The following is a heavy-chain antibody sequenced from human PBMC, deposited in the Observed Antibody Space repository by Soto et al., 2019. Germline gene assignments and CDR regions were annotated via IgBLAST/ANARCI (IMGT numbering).Heavy chain of an antibody. CDR1: GGSFSGYY. J-gene: IGHJ6*02. V-gene: IGHV4-34*01. Sequence: SETLSLTCAVYGGSFSGYYWSWIRQPPGKGLEWIGEINHSGSTNHNPSLKSRVTISVDTSKNQFSLKLSSVTAADTAVYYCARVGYCSSTSCYVRYYYGMDVWGQGTTVTVSS. CDR2: INHSGST. D-gene: IGHD2-2*01. CDR3: ARVGYCSSTSCYVRYYYGMDV.